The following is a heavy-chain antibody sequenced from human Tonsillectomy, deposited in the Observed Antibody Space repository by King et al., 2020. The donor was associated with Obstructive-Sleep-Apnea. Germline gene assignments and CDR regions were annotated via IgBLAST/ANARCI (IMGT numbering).Heavy chain of an antibody. CDR2: INHSGST. CDR3: ARGGKQWLVREPDFDY. J-gene: IGHJ4*02. V-gene: IGHV4-34*01. CDR1: GGSFSGYY. D-gene: IGHD6-19*01. Sequence: VQLQQWGAGLLKPSETLSLTCAVYGGSFSGYYWSWIRQPPGKGLEWIGEINHSGSTNYNPSLKSRVTISVDTSKNQFSLKLSSVTAADTAVYYCARGGKQWLVREPDFDYWGQGTLVTVSS.